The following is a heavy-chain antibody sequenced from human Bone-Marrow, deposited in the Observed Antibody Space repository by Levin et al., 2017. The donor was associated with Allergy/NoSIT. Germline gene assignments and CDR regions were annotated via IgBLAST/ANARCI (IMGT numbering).Heavy chain of an antibody. V-gene: IGHV3-7*05. CDR3: ATATDSAYPLNWFDS. Sequence: GGSLRLSCAGSGFNFNNYWMSWVRQAPGKGLEWVANIRQDGSEKYYLDSVKGRFTISRDNAKKSLYLQMTFLSAEDTAMYYCATATDSAYPLNWFDSWGQGTLVTVSS. CDR2: IRQDGSEK. J-gene: IGHJ5*01. CDR1: GFNFNNYW. D-gene: IGHD5-12*01.